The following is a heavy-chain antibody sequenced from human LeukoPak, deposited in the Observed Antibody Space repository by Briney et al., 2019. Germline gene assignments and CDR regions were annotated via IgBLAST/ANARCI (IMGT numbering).Heavy chain of an antibody. D-gene: IGHD3-3*01. CDR2: INHSGST. CDR1: GGSFSGYY. V-gene: IGHV4-34*01. Sequence: SETLSLTCAVYGGSFSGYYWSWIRQPPGKGLEWIGEINHSGSTSYNPSLKSRVTISVDTSKNQFSLKLSSVTAADTAVYYCASHYDFWSGYYTGGFDYWGQGTLVTVSS. CDR3: ASHYDFWSGYYTGGFDY. J-gene: IGHJ4*02.